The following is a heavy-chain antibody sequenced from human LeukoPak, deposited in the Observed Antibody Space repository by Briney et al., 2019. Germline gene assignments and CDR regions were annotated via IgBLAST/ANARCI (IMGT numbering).Heavy chain of an antibody. D-gene: IGHD3-22*01. CDR1: GGSISSYY. V-gene: IGHV4-59*12. CDR2: IYYSGST. CDR3: ARDAPTMTFGY. J-gene: IGHJ4*02. Sequence: SETLSLTCTVSGGSISSYYWSWIRQPPGKGLEWIGYIYYSGSTNYNPSLKSRVTISVDTSKNQFSLKLSSVTAADTAVYYCARDAPTMTFGYWGQGTLVTVSS.